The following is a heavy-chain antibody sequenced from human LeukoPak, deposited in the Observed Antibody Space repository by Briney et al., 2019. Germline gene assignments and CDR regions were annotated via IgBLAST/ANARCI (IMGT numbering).Heavy chain of an antibody. CDR3: ARDKPPQQLVHVRGGTYMDV. CDR2: IYYSGST. Sequence: RPSETLSLTCTVSGASFSSGDQYWNWLRQRPGEGLEWIGYIYYSGSTYYNPSLKSRVTISVDTSKNQFSLKLSSVPAADTAVYYCARDKPPQQLVHVRGGTYMDVWGKGTTVTVSS. D-gene: IGHD6-13*01. CDR1: GASFSSGDQY. V-gene: IGHV4-31*03. J-gene: IGHJ6*03.